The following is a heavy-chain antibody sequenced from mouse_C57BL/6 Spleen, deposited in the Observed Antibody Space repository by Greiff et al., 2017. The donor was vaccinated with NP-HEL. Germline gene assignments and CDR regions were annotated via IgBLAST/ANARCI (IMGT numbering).Heavy chain of an antibody. CDR3: ARAPLITTVPYLDY. J-gene: IGHJ2*01. Sequence: QVQLQQPGTELVKPGASVKLSCKASGYTFTSYWMHWVKQRPRQGLEWIGNINPRNGGSNYNEKSNSKATLTVDKSSSTAYMQLSSLTSEDSAVYYWARAPLITTVPYLDYWGQGTTLTVSS. CDR2: INPRNGGS. D-gene: IGHD1-1*01. CDR1: GYTFTSYW. V-gene: IGHV1-53*01.